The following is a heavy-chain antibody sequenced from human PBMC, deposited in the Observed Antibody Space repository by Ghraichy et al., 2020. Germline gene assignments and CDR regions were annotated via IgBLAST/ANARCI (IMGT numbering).Heavy chain of an antibody. Sequence: SETLSLTCTVSGGPIRSYSWNWIRQTPGKGLEWIGYITYSGTTNYNPSLKRRVTISIDTSKNQFFLKLRSVTAADTAVYYCARVDYWSGFYDYWGQGTQVTVSS. D-gene: IGHD3-3*01. V-gene: IGHV4-59*01. CDR1: GGPIRSYS. J-gene: IGHJ4*02. CDR3: ARVDYWSGFYDY. CDR2: ITYSGTT.